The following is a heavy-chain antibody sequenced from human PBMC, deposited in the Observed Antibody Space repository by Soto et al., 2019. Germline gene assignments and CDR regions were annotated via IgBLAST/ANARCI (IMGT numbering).Heavy chain of an antibody. V-gene: IGHV1-18*01. CDR1: GYTFTSYG. J-gene: IGHJ5*02. D-gene: IGHD6-13*01. Sequence: GASVKVSCKASGYTFTSYGISWVRQAPGQGLEWMGWISAYNGNTNYAQKLQGRVTMTTDTSTSTAYMELRSLRSDDTAVYYCARDWRPSSSGEYNWFDPWGQGTLVTVSS. CDR3: ARDWRPSSSGEYNWFDP. CDR2: ISAYNGNT.